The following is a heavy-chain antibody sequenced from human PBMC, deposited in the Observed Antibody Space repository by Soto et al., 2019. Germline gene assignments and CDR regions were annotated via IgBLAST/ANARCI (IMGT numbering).Heavy chain of an antibody. CDR2: VKTKTDGGTT. CDR3: TKGIASAD. V-gene: IGHV3-15*01. Sequence: GGSLRLSCSASGFTFNTAWMNWVRQAPGKGLEWVGRVKTKTDGGTTDYAAPVKGRFTISRDDSENTLYLQMNSLKTEDTAVYYCTKGIASADWGQETLVTVSS. CDR1: GFTFNTAW. J-gene: IGHJ4*02. D-gene: IGHD6-13*01.